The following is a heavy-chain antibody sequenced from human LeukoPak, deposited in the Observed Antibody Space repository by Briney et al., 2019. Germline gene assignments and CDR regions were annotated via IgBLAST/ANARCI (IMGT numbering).Heavy chain of an antibody. CDR2: ISYDGSNK. J-gene: IGHJ4*02. V-gene: IGHV3-30*04. Sequence: GGSLRLSCAASGFTFSSYAMHWVRQAPGKGLEWVAVISYDGSNKYYADSVKGRFTISRDNSKNTLYLQMNSLRAEDTAVYYCARGAGVVPAAMLLCWGQGTLVTVSS. CDR3: ARGAGVVPAAMLLC. D-gene: IGHD2-2*01. CDR1: GFTFSSYA.